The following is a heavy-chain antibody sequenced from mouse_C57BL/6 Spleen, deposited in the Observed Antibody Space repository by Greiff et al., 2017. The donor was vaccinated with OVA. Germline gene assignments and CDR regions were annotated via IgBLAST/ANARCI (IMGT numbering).Heavy chain of an antibody. V-gene: IGHV1-22*01. D-gene: IGHD2-1*01. CDR2: INPNNGGT. CDR3: ARGGAYGNTFAY. CDR1: GYTFTDYN. J-gene: IGHJ3*01. Sequence: EVQLQQSGPELVKPGASVKMSCKASGYTFTDYNMHWVKQSHGKSLEWIGYINPNNGGTSYNQKFKGKATLTVNKSSSTAYMELRSLTSEDSAVYYCARGGAYGNTFAYWGQGTLVTVSA.